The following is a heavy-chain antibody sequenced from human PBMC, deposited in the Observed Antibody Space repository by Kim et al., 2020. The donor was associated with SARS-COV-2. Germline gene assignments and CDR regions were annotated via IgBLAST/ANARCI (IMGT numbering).Heavy chain of an antibody. CDR2: IKQDGSEK. CDR1: GFTFSSYW. Sequence: GGSLRLSCAASGFTFSSYWMSWVRQAPGKGLEWVANIKQDGSEKYYVDSVKGRFTISRDNAKNSLYLQMNSLRAEDTAVYYCARGGYSSGWYLRTAFDYWGQGTLVTVSS. J-gene: IGHJ4*02. CDR3: ARGGYSSGWYLRTAFDY. D-gene: IGHD6-19*01. V-gene: IGHV3-7*01.